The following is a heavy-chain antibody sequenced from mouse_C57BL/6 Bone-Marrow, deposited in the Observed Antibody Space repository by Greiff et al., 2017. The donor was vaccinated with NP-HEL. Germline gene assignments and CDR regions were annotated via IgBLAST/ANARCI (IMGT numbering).Heavy chain of an antibody. J-gene: IGHJ2*01. CDR2: IDPSDSYT. CDR1: GYTFTSYW. D-gene: IGHD1-3*01. Sequence: QVQLQQPGAELVKPGASVKLSCKASGYTFTSYWMHWVKQRPGQGLEWIGEIDPSDSYTNYNQKFKGKSTLTVDKSSSTAYLQRSSLTSEDSAVYYCAREDPSDYFDYWGQGTTLTVSS. CDR3: AREDPSDYFDY. V-gene: IGHV1-69*01.